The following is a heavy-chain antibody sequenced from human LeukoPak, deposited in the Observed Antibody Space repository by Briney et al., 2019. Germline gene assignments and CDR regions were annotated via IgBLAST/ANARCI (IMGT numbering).Heavy chain of an antibody. V-gene: IGHV1-18*01. CDR1: GYTFTTYG. Sequence: GASVKVSCKASGYTFTTYGISWVRQAPGQGLEWMGWISGYNGNRNYAEKFQGRVTMTTDTSTSTAYMELSRLRSDDTAVYYCARWGEGSGSWSSSFDPWGQGTLVTVSS. D-gene: IGHD3-10*01. CDR2: ISGYNGNR. CDR3: ARWGEGSGSWSSSFDP. J-gene: IGHJ5*02.